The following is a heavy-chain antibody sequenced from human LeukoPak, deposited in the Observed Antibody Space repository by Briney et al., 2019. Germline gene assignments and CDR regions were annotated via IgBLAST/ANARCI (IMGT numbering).Heavy chain of an antibody. D-gene: IGHD3-22*01. CDR1: GGSISSGGYY. CDR2: IYYSGST. Sequence: SETLSLTCTVSGGSISSGGYYWSWIRQHPGKGLEWIGYIYYSGSTYYNPSLKSRVTISVDTSKNQFSLKLSSVTAADTAVYYCATQYYYDSSGYYLDYWGQGTLVTVSS. CDR3: ATQYYYDSSGYYLDY. V-gene: IGHV4-31*03. J-gene: IGHJ4*02.